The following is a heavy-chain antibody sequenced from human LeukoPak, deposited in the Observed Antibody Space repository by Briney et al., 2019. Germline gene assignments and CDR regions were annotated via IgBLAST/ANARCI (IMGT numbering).Heavy chain of an antibody. D-gene: IGHD3-22*01. CDR2: INHSGST. Sequence: SETLSLTCAVYGGSFSGYYWSWIRQPPGKGLEWIGEINHSGSTNYNPSLKSRVTISVDTSKNQFSLKLSSVTAADTAVYYCASGYHYDSSGYSYFQHWGQGTLVTVSS. J-gene: IGHJ1*01. CDR1: GGSFSGYY. V-gene: IGHV4-34*01. CDR3: ASGYHYDSSGYSYFQH.